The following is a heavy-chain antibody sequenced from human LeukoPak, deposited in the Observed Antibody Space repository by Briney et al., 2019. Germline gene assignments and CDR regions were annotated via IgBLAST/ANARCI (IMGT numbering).Heavy chain of an antibody. J-gene: IGHJ4*02. CDR1: GFTFNNYW. Sequence: GGTLRLSCAASGFTFNNYWIHWIRQTPGKGLVWISAISTDGSRTRYADSVKRRITISRDKATNTVYLQMSNLRGEDTALYNCTKDRTTVTLFVYWGQGALVTVSS. V-gene: IGHV3-74*01. CDR2: ISTDGSRT. CDR3: TKDRTTVTLFVY. D-gene: IGHD4-11*01.